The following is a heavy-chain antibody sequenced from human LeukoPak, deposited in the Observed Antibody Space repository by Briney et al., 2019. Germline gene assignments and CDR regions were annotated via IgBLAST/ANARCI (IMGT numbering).Heavy chain of an antibody. CDR1: GYTFTSYA. D-gene: IGHD2-8*01. J-gene: IGHJ5*02. Sequence: ASVKVSCKASGYTFTSYAMNWVRQAPGQGLEWMGWINTNTGNPTYAQGFTGRFVFSLDTSVSTAYLQISSLKAEDTAVYYCARDPKAGYCTNGVCYARGGNWFDPWGQGTLVTVSS. CDR2: INTNTGNP. CDR3: ARDPKAGYCTNGVCYARGGNWFDP. V-gene: IGHV7-4-1*02.